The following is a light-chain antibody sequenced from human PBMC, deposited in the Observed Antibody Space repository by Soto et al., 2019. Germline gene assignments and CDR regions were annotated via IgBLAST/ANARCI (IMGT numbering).Light chain of an antibody. V-gene: IGKV3-20*01. CDR1: QSVSSTY. CDR2: GAS. J-gene: IGKJ4*01. CDR3: QQYGSSPLT. Sequence: DIVLTQSPGTLSLSPGERATLSCRASQSVSSTYLAWYQQKPGQAPRLLIYGASSRATGIPDRFSGSGSGTDFTLTISRLEPEDFAAYYCQQYGSSPLTFGGGTKVDIK.